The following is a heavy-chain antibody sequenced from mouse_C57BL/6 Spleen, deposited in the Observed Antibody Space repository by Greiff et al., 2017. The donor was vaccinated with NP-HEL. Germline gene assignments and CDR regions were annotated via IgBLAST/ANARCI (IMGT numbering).Heavy chain of an antibody. CDR1: GYTFTSYW. Sequence: QVQLQQPGAELVRPGTSVKLSCKASGYTFTSYWMHWVKQRPGQGLEWIGVIDPSDSYTNYNQKFKGKATLTVDTSSSTAYMQLSSLTSEDSAVYYCAIVDGYFRGYAMDYWGQGTSVTVSS. J-gene: IGHJ4*01. V-gene: IGHV1-59*01. CDR2: IDPSDSYT. CDR3: AIVDGYFRGYAMDY. D-gene: IGHD2-3*01.